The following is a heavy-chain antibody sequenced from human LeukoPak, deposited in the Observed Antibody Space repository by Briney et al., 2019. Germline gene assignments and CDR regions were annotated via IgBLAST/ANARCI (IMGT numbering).Heavy chain of an antibody. V-gene: IGHV1-46*01. D-gene: IGHD3-3*01. CDR1: GHTFTSHY. Sequence: GASVKVSCKASGHTFTSHYMHWVRQAPGQGLEWMGIINPSGGSTSYAQKFQGRVTMTRDTSTSTVYMELSSLRSEDTAVYYCARDRGLIRFLEWYFDYWGQGTLVTVSS. CDR3: ARDRGLIRFLEWYFDY. CDR2: INPSGGST. J-gene: IGHJ4*02.